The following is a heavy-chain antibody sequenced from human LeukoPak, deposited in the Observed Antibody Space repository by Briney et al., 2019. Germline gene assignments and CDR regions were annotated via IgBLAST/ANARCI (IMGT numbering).Heavy chain of an antibody. V-gene: IGHV1-8*01. CDR2: MNPNSGNT. CDR1: GYTFTNYD. Sequence: ASVKVSCKASGYTFTNYDINWVRQATGQGLEWMGWMNPNSGNTAYAQKFQGRVSMTGDTSISAAYMELSSLRSEDTAVYYCARSPVYYDILTEIPSDDAFDIWGQGTMVTVSS. D-gene: IGHD3-9*01. J-gene: IGHJ3*02. CDR3: ARSPVYYDILTEIPSDDAFDI.